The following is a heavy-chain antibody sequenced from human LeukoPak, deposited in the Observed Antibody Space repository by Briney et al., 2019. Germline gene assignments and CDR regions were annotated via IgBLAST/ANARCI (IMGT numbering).Heavy chain of an antibody. CDR3: ARDARYYYDSSGYYNFDY. CDR2: IIPIFGTA. D-gene: IGHD3-22*01. CDR1: GGTFSSYT. V-gene: IGHV1-69*05. Sequence: SVKVSCKASGGTFSSYTISTVRQPPGQRLGWMRGIIPIFGTANYAQKFQGRVTITTDESTSTAYMELSSLRSEDTAVYYCARDARYYYDSSGYYNFDYWGQGTLVTVSS. J-gene: IGHJ4*02.